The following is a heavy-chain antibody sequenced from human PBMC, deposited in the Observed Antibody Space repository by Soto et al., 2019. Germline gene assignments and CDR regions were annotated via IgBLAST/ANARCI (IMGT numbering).Heavy chain of an antibody. CDR2: IIPIFGTA. V-gene: IGHV1-69*12. Sequence: QVQLVQSGAEVKKPGSSVKVSCKASGGTFSSYAISWVRQAPGQGLEWMGGIIPIFGTANYAQKFQGRVTITAADPTSTAYMQLSSLRSEYTAVYYCARHVPAAGYYYGMDVWGQGTTVTVSS. CDR1: GGTFSSYA. J-gene: IGHJ6*02. CDR3: ARHVPAAGYYYGMDV. D-gene: IGHD2-2*01.